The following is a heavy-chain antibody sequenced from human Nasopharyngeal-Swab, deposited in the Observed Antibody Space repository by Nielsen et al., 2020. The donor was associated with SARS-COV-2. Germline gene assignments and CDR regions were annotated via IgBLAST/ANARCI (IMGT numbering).Heavy chain of an antibody. D-gene: IGHD1-26*01. CDR1: GGSISSSIYY. J-gene: IGHJ4*02. CDR3: ARQLVGATGYDY. Sequence: GSLRLSCTVSGGSISSSIYYWGWIRQPPGKRLEWIGSIYYSGITYYNPSLKSRVTISVDTSKNQFSLKLSSVAAADTAVYYCARQLVGATGYDYWGQGTLVTVSS. V-gene: IGHV4-39*01. CDR2: IYYSGIT.